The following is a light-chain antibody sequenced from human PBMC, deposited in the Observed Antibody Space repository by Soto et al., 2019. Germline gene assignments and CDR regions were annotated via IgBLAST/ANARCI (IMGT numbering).Light chain of an antibody. CDR2: MIS. V-gene: IGKV2-30*01. CDR3: MQGTHSPWT. CDR1: QGLVYSDGNTY. Sequence: DVVMTQSPLSLPVTLGQPASISCRSTQGLVYSDGNTYLNWFHQRPGQSPRRLIYMISNRDSGVPDRFSGSGSGPDFTLTISRVEAEDVGVYYCMQGTHSPWTFGQGTKVEMK. J-gene: IGKJ1*01.